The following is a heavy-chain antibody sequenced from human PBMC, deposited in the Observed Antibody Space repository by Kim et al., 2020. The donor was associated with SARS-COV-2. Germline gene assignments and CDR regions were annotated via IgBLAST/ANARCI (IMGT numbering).Heavy chain of an antibody. Sequence: SETLSLTCAVSGGSISSSNWWSWVRQPPGKGLEWIGEIYHSGSTNYNPSLKSRVTISVDKSKNQFSLKLSSVTAADTAVNYCAREFVRYFDSSYYNYGMDAGGKGTTVTVSS. J-gene: IGHJ6*04. CDR3: AREFVRYFDSSYYNYGMDA. CDR2: IYHSGST. D-gene: IGHD3-9*01. CDR1: GGSISSSNW. V-gene: IGHV4-4*02.